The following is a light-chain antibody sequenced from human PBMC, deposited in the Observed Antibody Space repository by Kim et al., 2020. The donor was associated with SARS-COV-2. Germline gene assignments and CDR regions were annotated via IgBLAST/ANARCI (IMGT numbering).Light chain of an antibody. CDR3: QQYDNLPRT. Sequence: DIQMTQSPSSLSASVGDRVTITCQASQDISNYLNWYQQKPGKAPKLLIYEASNLETGVPSRFSGSGSGTEFTFTISSLQPEDIATYYCQQYDNLPRTFGQGTKLEI. V-gene: IGKV1-33*01. CDR1: QDISNY. J-gene: IGKJ2*01. CDR2: EAS.